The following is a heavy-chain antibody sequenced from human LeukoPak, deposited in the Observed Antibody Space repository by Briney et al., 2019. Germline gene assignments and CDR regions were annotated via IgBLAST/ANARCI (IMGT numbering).Heavy chain of an antibody. CDR2: INYSGST. CDR3: ARHYCSSTTCYARIIDY. CDR1: GGSISSYY. D-gene: IGHD2-2*01. V-gene: IGHV4-59*08. Sequence: SETLSLTCTVSGGSISSYYWSWIWQPPGKGLEWIGYINYSGSTNYNPSLKSRVTISVDTSKNQFSLKLSSVTAADTAVYYCARHYCSSTTCYARIIDYWGQGTLVTVSS. J-gene: IGHJ4*02.